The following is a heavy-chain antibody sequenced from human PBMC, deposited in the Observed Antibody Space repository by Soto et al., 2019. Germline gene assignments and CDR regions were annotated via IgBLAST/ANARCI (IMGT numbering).Heavy chain of an antibody. CDR1: GYGFTSYF. CDR3: ARGGAVVKQKSSAFDI. D-gene: IGHD6-13*01. Sequence: QMQLVQSGPEVKKPGASVIVSCKASGYGFTSYFIHAVRQAPGQGLEWMGVINPTGGSTTLAQKFQGRVSMNRDTSTATVFMEVRSLRSEDTAVYYCARGGAVVKQKSSAFDIWGQGTRVTVSS. CDR2: INPTGGST. V-gene: IGHV1-46*01. J-gene: IGHJ3*02.